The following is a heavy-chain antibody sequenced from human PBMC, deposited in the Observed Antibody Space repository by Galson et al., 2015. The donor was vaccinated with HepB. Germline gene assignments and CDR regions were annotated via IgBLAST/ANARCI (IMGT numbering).Heavy chain of an antibody. CDR2: IKSTTDGGTT. J-gene: IGHJ6*02. Sequence: SLRLSCAASGFTFGDAWMCWVRQAPGKGLEWVGRIKSTTDGGTTDYTAPGKGRFTISRDDSKNTLYLQMNSLKTEDTAMYYCSTCGPMAREFILYHYAMDAWGQGTTVTVSS. D-gene: IGHD3-10*01. CDR1: GFTFGDAW. V-gene: IGHV3-15*01. CDR3: STCGPMAREFILYHYAMDA.